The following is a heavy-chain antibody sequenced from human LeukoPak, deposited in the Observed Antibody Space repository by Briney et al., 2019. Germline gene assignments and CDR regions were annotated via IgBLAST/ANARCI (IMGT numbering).Heavy chain of an antibody. Sequence: PGGSLRLSCAASGFTFNRYCMNWVRQAPGKGLEWVSSISTSSSYIYYADSVKGRFTISRDNAKHSLYLQMNSLRAEDTAVYYCAKDKMEMATIIYFDYWGQGTLVTVSS. CDR3: AKDKMEMATIIYFDY. V-gene: IGHV3-21*04. CDR2: ISTSSSYI. J-gene: IGHJ4*02. D-gene: IGHD5-24*01. CDR1: GFTFNRYC.